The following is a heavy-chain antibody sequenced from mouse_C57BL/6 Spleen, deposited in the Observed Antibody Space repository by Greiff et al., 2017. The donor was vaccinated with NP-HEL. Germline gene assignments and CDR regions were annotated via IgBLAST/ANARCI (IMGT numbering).Heavy chain of an antibody. Sequence: EVQLQQSGPELVKPGASVKISCTASGYTFTDYYMNWVKQNHAKSLEWIGYIISNNGSTNYNQKFKGKVTLTVDKSSITAYMELRSLTSEDSAVYYCARGDRNSAFAYWGQGTPVTVSA. CDR2: IISNNGST. V-gene: IGHV1-26*01. CDR3: ARGDRNSAFAY. J-gene: IGHJ3*01. CDR1: GYTFTDYY. D-gene: IGHD2-1*01.